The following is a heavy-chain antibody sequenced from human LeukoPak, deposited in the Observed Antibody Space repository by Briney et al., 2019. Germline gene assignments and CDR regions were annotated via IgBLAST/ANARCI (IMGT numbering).Heavy chain of an antibody. CDR2: IYYSGST. Sequence: SQTLSLTCTVSGGSVSSGNYYWTWIRQHPGKGLEWTGYIYYSGSTNYNPSLNSRVTISVDTSKNQFSLRLSSVTAADTAIYYCARAVSGRFDYWGQGTLVTVSS. CDR1: GGSVSSGNYY. CDR3: ARAVSGRFDY. J-gene: IGHJ4*02. V-gene: IGHV4-61*01. D-gene: IGHD6-19*01.